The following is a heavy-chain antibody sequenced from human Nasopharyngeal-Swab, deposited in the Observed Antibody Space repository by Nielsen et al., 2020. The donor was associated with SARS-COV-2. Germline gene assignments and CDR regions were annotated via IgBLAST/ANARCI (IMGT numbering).Heavy chain of an antibody. V-gene: IGHV4-34*01. CDR2: INHSGST. Sequence: SETLSLTCAVYGGSFSGYYWSWIRQPPGKGLEWIGEINHSGSTNYNPSLKSRVTISVDTSKNQFSLKLSSVTAADTAVYYCAREWYSSGWYGVWGQGILVTVSS. CDR3: AREWYSSGWYGV. D-gene: IGHD6-19*01. CDR1: GGSFSGYY. J-gene: IGHJ4*02.